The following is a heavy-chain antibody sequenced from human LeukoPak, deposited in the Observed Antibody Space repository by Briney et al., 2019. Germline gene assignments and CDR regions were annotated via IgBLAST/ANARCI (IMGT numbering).Heavy chain of an antibody. V-gene: IGHV1-2*02. J-gene: IGHJ6*03. CDR2: INPNSGGT. CDR1: GYTFTGYY. D-gene: IGHD2-2*01. CDR3: ARGVVVPAAMNYYYYYYMDV. Sequence: ASVKVSCKASGYTFTGYYMHRVRQAPGQGLEWMGWINPNSGGTNYAQKFQGRVTMTRDTSISTAYMELSRLRSDDTAVYYCARGVVVPAAMNYYYYYYMDVWGKGTTVTVSS.